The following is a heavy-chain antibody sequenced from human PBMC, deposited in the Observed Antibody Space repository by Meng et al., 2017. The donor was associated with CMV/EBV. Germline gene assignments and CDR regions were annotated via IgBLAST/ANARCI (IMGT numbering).Heavy chain of an antibody. J-gene: IGHJ6*02. CDR1: GFTFSDYY. Sequence: GESLKISCAASGFTFSDYYMSWVRQAPGKGLEWVSVIYSGGSTYYADSVKGRFTISRDNSKNTLYLQMNSLRAEDTAVYYCARDGIAVAGTQGEYYYYGMDVWGQGTTVTVSS. CDR3: ARDGIAVAGTQGEYYYYGMDV. CDR2: IYSGGST. V-gene: IGHV3-53*01. D-gene: IGHD6-19*01.